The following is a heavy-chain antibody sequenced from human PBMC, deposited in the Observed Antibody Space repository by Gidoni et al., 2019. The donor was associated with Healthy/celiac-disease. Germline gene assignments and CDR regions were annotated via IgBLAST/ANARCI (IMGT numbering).Heavy chain of an antibody. CDR1: GGPISSGSYY. D-gene: IGHD1-1*01. J-gene: IGHJ6*02. CDR3: ARDRTNYYYGMDV. V-gene: IGHV4-61*02. Sequence: QVQLQESGPGLVKPSQTLSLTCTVSGGPISSGSYYWSWIRQPAGKGLAWIGRIYTSGSTNYNPSLKSRVTISVDTSKNQFSLKLSSVTAADTAVYYCARDRTNYYYGMDVWGQGTTVTVSS. CDR2: IYTSGST.